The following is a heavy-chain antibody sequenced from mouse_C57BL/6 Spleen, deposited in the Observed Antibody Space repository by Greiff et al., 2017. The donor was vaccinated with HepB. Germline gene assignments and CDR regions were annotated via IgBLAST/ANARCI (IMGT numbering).Heavy chain of an antibody. D-gene: IGHD1-1*01. J-gene: IGHJ2*01. CDR3: ATTVVATDYFDY. CDR2: INPSSGYT. Sequence: VQLQQSGAELAKPGASVKLSCKASGYTFTSYWMHWVKQRPGQGLEWIGYINPSSGYTKYNQKFKDKATLTADKSSSTAYMQLRSLTYEDSAVYYCATTVVATDYFDYWGQGTTLTVSS. V-gene: IGHV1-7*01. CDR1: GYTFTSYW.